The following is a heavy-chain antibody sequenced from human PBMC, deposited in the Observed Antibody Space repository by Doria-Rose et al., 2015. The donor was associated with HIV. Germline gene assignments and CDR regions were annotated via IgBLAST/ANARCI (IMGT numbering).Heavy chain of an antibody. CDR3: ARDWDDYGDFDY. V-gene: IGHV3-30*03. CDR2: ISYDGTNK. J-gene: IGHJ4*02. D-gene: IGHD4-17*01. Sequence: LALVAVISYDGTNKYYSDSVKGLFTISRDNSKFTLYLQMNNLRAEDTAVYYCARDWDDYGDFDYWGQGTLVIGSA.